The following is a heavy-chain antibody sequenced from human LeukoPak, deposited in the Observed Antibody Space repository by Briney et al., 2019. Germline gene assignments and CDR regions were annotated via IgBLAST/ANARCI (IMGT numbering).Heavy chain of an antibody. V-gene: IGHV1-2*02. J-gene: IGHJ5*02. CDR2: MNPNSGGT. CDR3: ATDDIVATTETGWFDP. CDR1: GYTFTGYY. D-gene: IGHD5-12*01. Sequence: ASVKVSCKASGYTFTGYYMHWVRQAPGQGLEWMGWMNPNSGGTNYAQKFQGRVTMTRDTSISTAYMELSRLRSDDTAVYYCATDDIVATTETGWFDPWGQGTLVTVSS.